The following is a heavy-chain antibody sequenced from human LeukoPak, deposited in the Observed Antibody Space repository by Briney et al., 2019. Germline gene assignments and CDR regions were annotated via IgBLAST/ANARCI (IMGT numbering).Heavy chain of an antibody. CDR3: ARSPHILTGENFDY. V-gene: IGHV1-2*02. Sequence: GASVKVSCKASGYTFTGYYMHWVRQAPGQGLEWRGWINPNSGGTNYAQKFQGRVTMTRDTSISTAYMELSRLRSADTAVYYCARSPHILTGENFDYWGQGTLLTVSS. CDR1: GYTFTGYY. J-gene: IGHJ4*02. CDR2: INPNSGGT. D-gene: IGHD3-9*01.